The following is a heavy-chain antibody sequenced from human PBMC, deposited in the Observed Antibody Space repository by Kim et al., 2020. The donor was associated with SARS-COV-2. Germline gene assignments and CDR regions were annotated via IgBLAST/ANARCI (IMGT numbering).Heavy chain of an antibody. CDR3: AKDGRITIVGVVITQTYYFDY. Sequence: STIRGRGDRTNYPESVQGRFTISRDNSKNTLYLQMNSLRAEDTAVYYCAKDGRITIVGVVITQTYYFDYWGQGTLVTVSS. V-gene: IGHV3-23*01. J-gene: IGHJ4*02. CDR2: IRGRGDRT. D-gene: IGHD3-3*01.